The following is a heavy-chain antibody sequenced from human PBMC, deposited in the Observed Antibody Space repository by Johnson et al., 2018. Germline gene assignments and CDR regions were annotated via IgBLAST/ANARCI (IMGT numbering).Heavy chain of an antibody. D-gene: IGHD5-24*01. CDR3: AGWATIGWIDL. CDR2: ISSSSSTI. CDR1: GFTLSSYS. J-gene: IGHJ2*01. V-gene: IGHV3-48*02. Sequence: VQLVESGGGLVQPGGSLRLSCAASGFTLSSYSMNWVRQAPGKGLEWVSYISSSSSTIYYADSVRGRFTISRDNAKNSLYLQMNSLRDDDTAVYYCAGWATIGWIDLWGRGTLVTVSS.